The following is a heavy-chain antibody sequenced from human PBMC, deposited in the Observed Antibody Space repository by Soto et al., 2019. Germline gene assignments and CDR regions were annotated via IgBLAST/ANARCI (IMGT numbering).Heavy chain of an antibody. J-gene: IGHJ4*02. D-gene: IGHD3-22*01. CDR2: ISSSGSTI. Sequence: GGSLRLSCAASGFTFSSYEMNWVRQAPGKGLEWVSYISSSGSTIYYADSVKGRFTISRDNAKNSLYLQMNSLRAEDTAVYYCARPSDSSGYVFDYWGQGTLVTVSS. CDR3: ARPSDSSGYVFDY. V-gene: IGHV3-48*03. CDR1: GFTFSSYE.